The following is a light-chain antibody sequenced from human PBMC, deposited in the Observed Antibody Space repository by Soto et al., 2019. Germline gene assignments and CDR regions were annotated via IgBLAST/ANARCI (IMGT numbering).Light chain of an antibody. CDR3: QQRSNWPLT. Sequence: EVVLPQSPATSPSSPGEIVTLSCRASQSINTYLAWYQQKPGQAPRLLLYDASSRAAGITSRFSGSGSGTDFTLTISSLEPADFAIYHCQQRSNWPLTFGGGTKVEI. J-gene: IGKJ4*01. CDR1: QSINTY. V-gene: IGKV3-11*01. CDR2: DAS.